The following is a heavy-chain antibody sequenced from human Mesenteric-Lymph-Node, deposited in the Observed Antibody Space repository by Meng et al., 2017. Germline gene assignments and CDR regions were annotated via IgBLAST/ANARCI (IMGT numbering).Heavy chain of an antibody. J-gene: IGHJ4*02. CDR3: ARAHENLAGHYFDY. CDR1: GFTFDDYA. Sequence: SLKISCAASGFTFDDYAMHWVRQAPGKGLEWVSGISWNSGSIGYADSVKGRFTISRDNAKNSLYLQMSSLRAEDTAVYYCARAHENLAGHYFDYWGQGTLVTVSS. V-gene: IGHV3-9*01. CDR2: ISWNSGSI. D-gene: IGHD1-7*01.